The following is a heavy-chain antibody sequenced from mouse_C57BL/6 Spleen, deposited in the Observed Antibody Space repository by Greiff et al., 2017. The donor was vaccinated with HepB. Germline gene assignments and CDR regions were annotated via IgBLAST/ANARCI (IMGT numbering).Heavy chain of an antibody. CDR2: IRNKANGYTT. V-gene: IGHV7-3*01. J-gene: IGHJ4*01. D-gene: IGHD1-1*01. Sequence: EVMLVESGGGLVQPGGSLSLSCAASGFTFTDYYMSWVRQPPGKALEWLGFIRNKANGYTTEYSASVKGRFTISRDNSQSILYLQMNALRAEDSATYYCASPGYYGSSAMDYWGQGTSVTVSS. CDR3: ASPGYYGSSAMDY. CDR1: GFTFTDYY.